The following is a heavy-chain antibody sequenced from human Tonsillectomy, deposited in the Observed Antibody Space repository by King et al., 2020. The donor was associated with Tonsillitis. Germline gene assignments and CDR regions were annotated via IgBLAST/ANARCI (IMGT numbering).Heavy chain of an antibody. V-gene: IGHV4-38-2*02. CDR2: IYHSGSP. J-gene: IGHJ4*02. CDR1: GYSISSGYY. Sequence: QLQESGPGLVKPSETLSLTCTVSGYSISSGYYWGWIRQPPGKGLECIGSIYHSGSPYYNPSLKSRVTMSLDTSKNHFSLELTSVTAADTAVYYCARLGTGTNIFDYWGQGTLVTVSS. CDR3: ARLGTGTNIFDY. D-gene: IGHD1-7*01.